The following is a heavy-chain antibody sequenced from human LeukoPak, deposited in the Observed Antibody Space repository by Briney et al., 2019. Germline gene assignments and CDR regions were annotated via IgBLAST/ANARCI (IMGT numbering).Heavy chain of an antibody. CDR2: IYYSGST. Sequence: SETLSLTCTVSGGSISSSSYYWGWIRQPPGKGLEWIGSIYYSGSTYYNPSLKSRVTISVDTSKNQFSLKLSSVTAADTAVYYCAREGLEGLGVDYWGQGTLVTVSS. D-gene: IGHD3-10*01. J-gene: IGHJ4*02. CDR3: AREGLEGLGVDY. CDR1: GGSISSSSYY. V-gene: IGHV4-39*07.